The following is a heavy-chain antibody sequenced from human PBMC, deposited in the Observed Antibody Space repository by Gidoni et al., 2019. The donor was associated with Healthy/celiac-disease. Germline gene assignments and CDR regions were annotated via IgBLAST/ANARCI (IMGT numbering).Heavy chain of an antibody. CDR3: ARDTRITIFGGYYYYYGMDV. V-gene: IGHV4-59*01. Sequence: QVQLQESGPGLVKPSETLSLTCTVSGGSISSYPWSWIRQPPGKGLEWIGYIYYSGSTNYNPYLKSRVTISVDTSKNQFSLKLSSVTAADTAVYYCARDTRITIFGGYYYYYGMDVWGQGTTVTVSS. D-gene: IGHD3-3*01. J-gene: IGHJ6*02. CDR1: GGSISSYP. CDR2: IYYSGST.